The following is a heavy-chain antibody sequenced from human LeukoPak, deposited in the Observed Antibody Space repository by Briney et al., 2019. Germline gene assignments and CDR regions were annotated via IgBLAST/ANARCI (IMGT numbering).Heavy chain of an antibody. J-gene: IGHJ6*02. V-gene: IGHV3-9*01. Sequence: PAGGSLRLSCAASGFTFDDYAMHWVRQAPGKGLEWVSGISWNSGSIGYADSVKGRFTISRDNAKNSLYLQMNSLRAEDTAVYYCAREVWGVVPILNYYYYYGMDVWGQGTTVTVSS. CDR1: GFTFDDYA. CDR2: ISWNSGSI. CDR3: AREVWGVVPILNYYYYYGMDV. D-gene: IGHD3-3*01.